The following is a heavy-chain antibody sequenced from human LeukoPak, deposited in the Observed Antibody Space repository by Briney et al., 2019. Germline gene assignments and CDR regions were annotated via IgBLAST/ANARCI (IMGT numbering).Heavy chain of an antibody. CDR3: ARDSSAYWGTSYFFDY. J-gene: IGHJ4*02. CDR2: IKQDGSAK. CDR1: GFTFTNYW. D-gene: IGHD3-22*01. Sequence: GGSLRLSCVASGFTFTNYWMSWVRQAPGKGLEWVANIKQDGSAKYYVDSVKGRFTISRDNSKNTLYLQMNSLRAEDTAVYYCARDSSAYWGTSYFFDYWGQGTLVTVSS. V-gene: IGHV3-7*01.